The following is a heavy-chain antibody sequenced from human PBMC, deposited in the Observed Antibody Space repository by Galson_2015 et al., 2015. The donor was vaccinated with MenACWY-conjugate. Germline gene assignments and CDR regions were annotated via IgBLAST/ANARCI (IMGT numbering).Heavy chain of an antibody. D-gene: IGHD5-12*01. V-gene: IGHV3-23*01. J-gene: IGHJ4*02. CDR1: GFTFSSYA. CDR3: AKAPHVNIVATPPDY. CDR2: SDSGGST. Sequence: SLRLSCAASGFTFSSYAMSWVRQAPGKGLEWVSASDSGGSTYYADSVKGRFTTSRDNSKNTLYLQMNSLRAEDTAVFYCAKAPHVNIVATPPDYWGQGTLVTVSS.